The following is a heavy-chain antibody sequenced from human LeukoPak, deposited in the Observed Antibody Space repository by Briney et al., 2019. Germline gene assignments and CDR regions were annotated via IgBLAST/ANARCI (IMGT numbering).Heavy chain of an antibody. CDR3: ARDKGGTYSRHFDY. CDR1: GVSISSYY. D-gene: IGHD1-26*01. Sequence: SETLSLTCSVSGVSISSYYWNWIRQPAGKGLEWIGRIYSSGSTNYNASLKSRVTMSMDTSMNQFSLKLTSVTAADTALYYCARDKGGTYSRHFDYWGQGALVTVSS. V-gene: IGHV4-4*07. J-gene: IGHJ4*02. CDR2: IYSSGST.